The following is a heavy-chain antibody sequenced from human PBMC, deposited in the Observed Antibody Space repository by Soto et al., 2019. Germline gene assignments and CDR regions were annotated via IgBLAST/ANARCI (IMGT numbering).Heavy chain of an antibody. D-gene: IGHD3-9*01. Sequence: QVQLQQWGAGLLKPSETLSLTCAVYGGSFSGYYWSWIRQPPGKGLEWIGEINHSGSTNYNPSLKRLVTIPVDKSKNQFSLRLSSVTAADTAVYFCARGRAWLPNWGQGTLVTVSS. V-gene: IGHV4-34*01. CDR2: INHSGST. CDR1: GGSFSGYY. J-gene: IGHJ4*02. CDR3: ARGRAWLPN.